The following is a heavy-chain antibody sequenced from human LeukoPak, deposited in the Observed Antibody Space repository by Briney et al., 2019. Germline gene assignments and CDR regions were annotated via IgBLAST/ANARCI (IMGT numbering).Heavy chain of an antibody. CDR3: ARLGFRTGDNSLADY. V-gene: IGHV4-59*08. D-gene: IGHD2-8*02. Sequence: PSETLSLTCTVSGGSISGYYWSWVRQPPGKGLECIGYIFYSGSTNYNPSFKSRVSISLDTSKSQFSLKLTSVTAADTAMYYCARLGFRTGDNSLADYWGRGTQITVSS. CDR1: GGSISGYY. CDR2: IFYSGST. J-gene: IGHJ4*02.